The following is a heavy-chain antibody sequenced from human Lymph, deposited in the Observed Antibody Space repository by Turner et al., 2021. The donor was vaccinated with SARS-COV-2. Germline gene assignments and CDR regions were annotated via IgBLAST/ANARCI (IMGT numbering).Heavy chain of an antibody. CDR3: TRVKYCTGGSCYGYHFDY. Sequence: EVPLVESGGGLVQPGQSLSLSCTASGFTFGDYAMSWVRKAPGKWLEWVGFIRIKAYGGTTQYAASVKGRFTISRDDSKSIAYLQMNSLKTEDTAVYYCTRVKYCTGGSCYGYHFDYWGQGTLVTVSS. J-gene: IGHJ4*02. D-gene: IGHD2-15*01. CDR2: IRIKAYGGTT. V-gene: IGHV3-49*04. CDR1: GFTFGDYA.